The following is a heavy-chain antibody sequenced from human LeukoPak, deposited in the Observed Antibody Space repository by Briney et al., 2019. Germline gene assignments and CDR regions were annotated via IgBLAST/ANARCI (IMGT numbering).Heavy chain of an antibody. CDR3: ARGAVTTNYYYYGMDV. CDR1: GFTSSSYG. V-gene: IGHV3-33*01. D-gene: IGHD4-17*01. CDR2: IWYDGSNK. J-gene: IGHJ6*02. Sequence: GGSLRLSCAASGFTSSSYGMHWVRQAPGKGLEWVAVIWYDGSNKYYADSVKGRFTISRDNSKNTLYLQMNSLRAEDTAVYYCARGAVTTNYYYYGMDVWGQGTTVTVSS.